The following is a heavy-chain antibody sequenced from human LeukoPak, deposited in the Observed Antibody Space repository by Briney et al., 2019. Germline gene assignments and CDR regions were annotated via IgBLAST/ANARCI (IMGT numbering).Heavy chain of an antibody. CDR2: MYPNSGNT. J-gene: IGHJ4*02. CDR1: GYTFTNYD. Sequence: GASVKVSCKASGYTFTNYDINWVRQASGQGLEWMGWMYPNSGNTGSAQKFQGRVTMTSNTSISTAYMELSSLRSEDTAVYYCARGLRREQQLLRAFDYWGQGTPVTVSS. CDR3: ARGLRREQQLLRAFDY. V-gene: IGHV1-8*01. D-gene: IGHD6-13*01.